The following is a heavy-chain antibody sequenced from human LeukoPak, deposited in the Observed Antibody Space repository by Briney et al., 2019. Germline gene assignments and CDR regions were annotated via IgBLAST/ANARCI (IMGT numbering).Heavy chain of an antibody. Sequence: PGGSLRLSCADSGFSFSYFYMECVRQAPGKGLEWVGRIRNKANRYSTEYAASVKGRFTISRDESMNSLYLQFNSLKTEDTAVYYCVRGYQYSVNFYLDFGGQGTLVTVSS. D-gene: IGHD5/OR15-5a*01. CDR1: GFSFSYFY. CDR3: VRGYQYSVNFYLDF. CDR2: IRNKANRYST. J-gene: IGHJ4*02. V-gene: IGHV3-72*01.